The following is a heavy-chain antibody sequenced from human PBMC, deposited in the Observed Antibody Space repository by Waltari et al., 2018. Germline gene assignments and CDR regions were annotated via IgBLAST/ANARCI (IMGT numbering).Heavy chain of an antibody. Sequence: QVQLVESGGGVVQPGRSLRLSCAASGFTFSSYAMHWVRQAPGKGLEWVAVISYDGGNKYYADSVKGRFTISRDNSKNTLYLQMNSLRAEDTAVYYCARDRSPGAGSGNHPALGGMDVWGQGTTVTVSS. J-gene: IGHJ6*02. V-gene: IGHV3-30*01. CDR1: GFTFSSYA. CDR3: ARDRSPGAGSGNHPALGGMDV. CDR2: ISYDGGNK. D-gene: IGHD3-10*01.